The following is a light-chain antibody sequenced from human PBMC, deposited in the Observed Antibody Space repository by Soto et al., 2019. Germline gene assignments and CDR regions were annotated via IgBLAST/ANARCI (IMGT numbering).Light chain of an antibody. CDR1: SSDVGGYNY. V-gene: IGLV2-14*01. CDR2: DVS. J-gene: IGLJ2*01. CDR3: SSYTSSSRVV. Sequence: QSALTQPASVSGSPGQSITISCTGTSSDVGGYNYVSWYQQHPGKAPKLMIYDVSNRPSGVSNLFSGSKSGNTASLTISGLQAEDEADDYCSSYTSSSRVVFGGGTKLTVL.